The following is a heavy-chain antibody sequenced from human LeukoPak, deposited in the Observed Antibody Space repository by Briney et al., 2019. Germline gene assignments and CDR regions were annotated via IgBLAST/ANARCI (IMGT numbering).Heavy chain of an antibody. D-gene: IGHD1-1*01. Sequence: PGGSLRLSCAASGFTFSSYAMHWVRQAPGKGLEWVAVISYDGSNKYYADSVKGRFTISRDNTKNTLYLQMNSLRAEDTAVYYCARGTLDPDAFDIWGQGTMVTVSS. CDR2: ISYDGSNK. V-gene: IGHV3-30-3*01. CDR3: ARGTLDPDAFDI. J-gene: IGHJ3*02. CDR1: GFTFSSYA.